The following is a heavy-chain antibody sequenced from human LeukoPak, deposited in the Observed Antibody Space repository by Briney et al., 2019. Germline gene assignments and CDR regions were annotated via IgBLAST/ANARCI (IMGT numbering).Heavy chain of an antibody. V-gene: IGHV3-9*01. Sequence: GGSLRLSCAASGFIFSDYYMSWIRQDPGKGLEWVSGISWNSGSIGYADSVKGRFTISRDNAKNSLYLQMYSLRAEDTALYYCAKDAFDSSGYQPWFGPWGQGTLVTVSS. CDR2: ISWNSGSI. J-gene: IGHJ5*02. CDR1: GFIFSDYY. CDR3: AKDAFDSSGYQPWFGP. D-gene: IGHD3-22*01.